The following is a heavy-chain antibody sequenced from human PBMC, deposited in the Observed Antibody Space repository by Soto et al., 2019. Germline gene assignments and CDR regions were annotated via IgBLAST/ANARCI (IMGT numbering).Heavy chain of an antibody. V-gene: IGHV3-7*03. Sequence: GGPWRLSLAAPELTLRDTGLSGVRKAPGKGLEGVANINQVGREQYYVDPAKARFTISRDNAKNSLYLKMNSLRAEAPAVYCSGNGGLDDYYGMDVWGQGTTVTVSS. CDR3: GNGGLDDYYGMDV. J-gene: IGHJ6*02. CDR2: INQVGREQ. CDR1: ELTLRDTG. D-gene: IGHD6-25*01.